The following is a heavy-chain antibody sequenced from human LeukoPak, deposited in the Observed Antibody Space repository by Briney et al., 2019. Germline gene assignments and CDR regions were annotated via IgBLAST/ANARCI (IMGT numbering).Heavy chain of an antibody. CDR3: ARDKGRAYSYGYVDY. CDR1: GYTFTTFG. D-gene: IGHD5-18*01. Sequence: ASVTVSFTTSGYTFTTFGINWVRQAPGQGLEWMGWISPYNGNTNYAQKLQGRVTMTTDTSTNTAYMELRSLRSDDTAVYYCARDKGRAYSYGYVDYWGQGTLVTVS. CDR2: ISPYNGNT. J-gene: IGHJ4*01. V-gene: IGHV1-18*01.